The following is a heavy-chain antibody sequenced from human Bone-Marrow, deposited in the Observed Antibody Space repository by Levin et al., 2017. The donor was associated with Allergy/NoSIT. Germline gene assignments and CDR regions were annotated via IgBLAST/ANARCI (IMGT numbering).Heavy chain of an antibody. CDR3: ARGGLPVAGFYFYYYGLDV. Sequence: ASVKVSCKASGFSFSSYYFHWLRQAPGQGLEWMGIVNPSDGSTTYAQKFQGRVTMIMDTPTSTAYMELSNLRSEDTTVYYCARGGLPVAGFYFYYYGLDVWGQGTTVTVSS. J-gene: IGHJ6*02. V-gene: IGHV1-46*01. D-gene: IGHD6-19*01. CDR1: GFSFSSYY. CDR2: VNPSDGST.